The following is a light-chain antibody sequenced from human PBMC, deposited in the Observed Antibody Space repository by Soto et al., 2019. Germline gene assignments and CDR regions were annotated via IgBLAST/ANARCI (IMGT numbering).Light chain of an antibody. CDR1: QSVSSN. CDR2: GAS. Sequence: EIVMTQSPATLSVSPGVRATLSCRPSQSVSSNFAGYQQKPGQAPRLLIYGASTRATGIPARFSGSGSGTEFTLTISSLQSEDFAVYYCQQYNNWPPLTFGGGTKVEIK. CDR3: QQYNNWPPLT. J-gene: IGKJ4*01. V-gene: IGKV3-15*01.